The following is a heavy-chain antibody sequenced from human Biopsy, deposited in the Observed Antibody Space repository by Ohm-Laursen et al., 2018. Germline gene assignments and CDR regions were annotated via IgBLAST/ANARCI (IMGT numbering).Heavy chain of an antibody. CDR3: ARDSGILNYGNFKYYHYYGMDV. CDR1: GDSVTKYY. Sequence: PPGTLSLTCTVSGDSVTKYYWSWIRQPPGKGLEWIGHIYYSVMTNYNPSLQSRVSISVETSRNQVSLTLSSVTAADTAVYYCARDSGILNYGNFKYYHYYGMDVWGQGTKVTVSS. V-gene: IGHV4-59*02. J-gene: IGHJ6*02. D-gene: IGHD4-11*01. CDR2: IYYSVMT.